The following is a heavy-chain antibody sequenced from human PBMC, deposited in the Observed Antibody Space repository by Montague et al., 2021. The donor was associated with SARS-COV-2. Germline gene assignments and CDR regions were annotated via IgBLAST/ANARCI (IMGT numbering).Heavy chain of an antibody. CDR2: IYSGGST. D-gene: IGHD6-13*01. J-gene: IGHJ4*02. CDR1: GFTVSSNY. Sequence: SLRLSCAASGFTVSSNYMSWVRQAPGKGLEWVSVIYSGGSTYYADSVKGRFTISRDDSKNTLYLQMNSLRAGDTAVYYCARDLGGAAAGNFDYWGQGTLVTVSP. CDR3: ARDLGGAAAGNFDY. V-gene: IGHV3-66*01.